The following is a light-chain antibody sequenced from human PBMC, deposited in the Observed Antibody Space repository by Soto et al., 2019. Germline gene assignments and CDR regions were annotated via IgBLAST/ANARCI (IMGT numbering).Light chain of an antibody. CDR3: QTWGTGNVV. V-gene: IGLV4-69*01. CDR1: CGHSSYA. Sequence: QSVLTQSPSASASLGASVKLTCTLSCGHSSYAIAWHQLQPEKGPRYLMKLNSDGSHSKGDGIPDRFSGSSSGAERYLTISSLQSEDEADYYCQTWGTGNVVFGGGTKLTVL. CDR2: LNSDGSH. J-gene: IGLJ2*01.